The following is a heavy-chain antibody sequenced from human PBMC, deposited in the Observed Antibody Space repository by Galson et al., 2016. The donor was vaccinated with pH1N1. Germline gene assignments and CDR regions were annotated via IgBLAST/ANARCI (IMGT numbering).Heavy chain of an antibody. V-gene: IGHV4-61*02. CDR2: VSGTGTT. CDR1: GGSISSDSDY. J-gene: IGHJ5*01. D-gene: IGHD3-3*01. Sequence: LSLTCTVSGGSISSDSDYWTWIRQPAGKGLEWIGRVSGTGTTNYNPSLKSRVTISIDTSKNQFSLKMASVTAADTAVYFCAREALEWVIISGHGVELNWFDSWGQGTLVTVSS. CDR3: AREALEWVIISGHGVELNWFDS.